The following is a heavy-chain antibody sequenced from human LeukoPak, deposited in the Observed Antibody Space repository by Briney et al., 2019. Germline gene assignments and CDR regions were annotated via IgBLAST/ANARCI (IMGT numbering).Heavy chain of an antibody. CDR2: IKQDGSEK. CDR1: GFTFSSRDW. V-gene: IGHV3-7*01. D-gene: IGHD3-10*02. J-gene: IGHJ6*04. Sequence: GGSLRLSCLASGFTFSSRDWMTWVRQAPGKGLEWVANIKQDGSEKNYVDSVKGRFTISRDNAKNSLYLQMNSLRAEDTAVYYCAELGITMIGGVWGKGTTVTISS. CDR3: AELGITMIGGV.